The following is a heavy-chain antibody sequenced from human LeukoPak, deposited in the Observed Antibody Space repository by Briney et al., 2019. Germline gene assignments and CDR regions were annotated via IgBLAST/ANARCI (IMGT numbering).Heavy chain of an antibody. V-gene: IGHV4-59*01. CDR1: GGSTSSYF. CDR3: ARGYCSGGSCVDY. Sequence: SETLSLTCTVSGGSTSSYFWSWIRQPPGKGLEWIGYILYSGGTNYNPSLKSRVTISADTSKNQFSLKLSSVTAADTAVYYCARGYCSGGSCVDYWGQGTLVTVSS. J-gene: IGHJ4*02. D-gene: IGHD2-15*01. CDR2: ILYSGGT.